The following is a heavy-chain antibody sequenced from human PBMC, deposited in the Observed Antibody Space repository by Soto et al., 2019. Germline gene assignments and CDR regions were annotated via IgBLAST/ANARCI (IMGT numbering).Heavy chain of an antibody. CDR3: AGWPSCGFDCWGYFDS. J-gene: IGHJ4*02. CDR2: NIPIYGTA. CDR1: GGTFSSSA. Sequence: QVQLVQSGAEVKKPGSSVKVSCKASGGTFSSSAISWVRQAPGQGLEWMGGNIPIYGTANYAQKFQGRVTITADESTSTAYMELSSLGSEDTAVYDCAGWPSCGFDCWGYFDSFSQGSLFTISS. D-gene: IGHD2-21*02. V-gene: IGHV1-69*01.